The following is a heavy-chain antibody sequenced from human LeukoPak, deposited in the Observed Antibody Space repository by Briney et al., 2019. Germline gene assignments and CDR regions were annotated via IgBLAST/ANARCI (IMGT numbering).Heavy chain of an antibody. CDR2: VSAYNGNT. J-gene: IGHJ4*02. CDR3: ARVGAVAGYRWSDEY. CDR1: GYTFTSYG. D-gene: IGHD6-19*01. Sequence: EASVKVSCKASGYTFTSYGISWVRQAPGQGLEWMGWVSAYNGNTNYAQKLQGRVTMTTDTSTSTAYMELRSLRSDDTAVYYCARVGAVAGYRWSDEYWGQGTLVTVSS. V-gene: IGHV1-18*01.